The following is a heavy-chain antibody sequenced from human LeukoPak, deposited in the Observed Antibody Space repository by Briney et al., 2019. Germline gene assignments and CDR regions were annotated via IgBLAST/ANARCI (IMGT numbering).Heavy chain of an antibody. CDR2: ISYDGSNK. CDR1: GFTFSSYA. V-gene: IGHV3-30-3*01. J-gene: IGHJ4*02. D-gene: IGHD1-26*01. CDR3: ARDTYPWELQSPFDY. Sequence: PGRSLRLSCAASGFTFSSYAMHWVRQAPGKGLEWVAVISYDGSNKYYADSVKGRFTISRDNSKNTLYLQMNSLRAEDTAVYYCARDTYPWELQSPFDYWGQGTLVTVSS.